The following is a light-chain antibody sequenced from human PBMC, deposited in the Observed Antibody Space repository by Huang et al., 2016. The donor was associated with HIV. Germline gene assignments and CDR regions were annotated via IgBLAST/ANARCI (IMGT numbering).Light chain of an antibody. CDR1: QSVYSSSTSKDY. J-gene: IGKJ1*01. V-gene: IGKV4-1*01. Sequence: DIIMTQSPDSLAVSLGERATLNCRSSQSVYSSSTSKDYMAWFQQKPGQPPRLLLFWASTREAGVTDRFSGSGSGTHVTLTIANLEAEDAAIYYCQQYYSSPQTFGQGTRVEVK. CDR3: QQYYSSPQT. CDR2: WAS.